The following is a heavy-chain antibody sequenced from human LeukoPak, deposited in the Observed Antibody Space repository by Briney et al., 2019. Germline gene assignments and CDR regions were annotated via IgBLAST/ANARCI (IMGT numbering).Heavy chain of an antibody. CDR2: VFYSGST. CDR1: GGSVSSSSYH. V-gene: IGHV4-39*07. Sequence: SEPLSLTCTVSGGSVSSSSYHWGWIRQPPGKGLEWIGSVFYSGSTYYNPSLKSRVTISVDTSKNQFSLKLSSVTAADTAVYYCARITMIVVDRFDYWGQGTLVTVSS. D-gene: IGHD3-22*01. CDR3: ARITMIVVDRFDY. J-gene: IGHJ4*02.